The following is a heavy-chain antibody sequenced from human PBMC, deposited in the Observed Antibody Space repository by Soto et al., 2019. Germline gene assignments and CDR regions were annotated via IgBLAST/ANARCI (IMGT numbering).Heavy chain of an antibody. Sequence: VQLLESGGGFIQPGGSLRLSCSASGFSITDYAMSWVRQAPGKGLEWVSSISDSGTKTFYGDSVKGRFAISRDTSKNTVYMQMNNLRAEDTALYYCAKDGIRKDDYWGQGTVVTVSS. CDR3: AKDGIRKDDY. J-gene: IGHJ4*02. CDR2: ISDSGTKT. CDR1: GFSITDYA. V-gene: IGHV3-23*01.